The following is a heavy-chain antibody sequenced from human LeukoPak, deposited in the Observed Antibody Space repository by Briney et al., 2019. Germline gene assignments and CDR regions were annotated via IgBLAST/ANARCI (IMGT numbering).Heavy chain of an antibody. CDR3: ARDPGDAFDI. J-gene: IGHJ3*02. CDR1: GGSISSYY. Sequence: SETLSLTCTVSGGSISSYYWSWIRQPPGKGLEWIGYIYYGGSTNYNPSLKSRVTISVDTSKNQFSLKLSSVTAADTAVYYCARDPGDAFDIWGQGTMVTVSS. V-gene: IGHV4-59*01. CDR2: IYYGGST.